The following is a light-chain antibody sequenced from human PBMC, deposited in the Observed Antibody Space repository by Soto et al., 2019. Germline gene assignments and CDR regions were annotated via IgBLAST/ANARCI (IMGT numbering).Light chain of an antibody. CDR3: QQYNNWPPIT. Sequence: IVMTQSPDTLSVSQCEGANLSFRASQSISTKLAWYQQKPGQAPRLLIYGASTRATGIPARFSGSGSGTEFTLTISSLQSEDFAVYYCQQYNNWPPITFGQGTRLEIK. CDR1: QSISTK. CDR2: GAS. J-gene: IGKJ5*01. V-gene: IGKV3-15*01.